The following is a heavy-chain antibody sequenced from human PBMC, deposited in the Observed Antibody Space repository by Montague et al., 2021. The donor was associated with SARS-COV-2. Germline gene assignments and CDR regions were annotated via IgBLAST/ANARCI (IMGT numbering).Heavy chain of an antibody. CDR2: ISYDGSNK. CDR1: GFTFSSYA. J-gene: IGHJ4*02. Sequence: SLRLSCAVSGFTFSSYAMHWVRQAPGKGLEWVAVISYDGSNKYYADSVKGRFTISRDNSKNTLYLQMNSLRAEDTAVYYCASGVLRYFDWLLYGGFDYWGQGTLVTVSS. D-gene: IGHD3-9*01. V-gene: IGHV3-30-3*01. CDR3: ASGVLRYFDWLLYGGFDY.